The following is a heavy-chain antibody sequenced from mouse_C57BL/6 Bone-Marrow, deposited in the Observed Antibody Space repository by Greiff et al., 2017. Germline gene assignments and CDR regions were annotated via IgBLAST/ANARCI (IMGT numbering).Heavy chain of an antibody. J-gene: IGHJ3*01. CDR3: ARRDYDYDWFAY. V-gene: IGHV8-12*01. Sequence: QVQLKESGPGILQSSQTLSLTCSFSGFSLSTSGMGVSWIRQPSGKGLEWLAHIYWDDDKRYNPSLKRRLTISKDTSRNQVFLKITSVDTADTATYYCARRDYDYDWFAYWGQGTLVTVSA. D-gene: IGHD2-4*01. CDR1: GFSLSTSGMG. CDR2: IYWDDDK.